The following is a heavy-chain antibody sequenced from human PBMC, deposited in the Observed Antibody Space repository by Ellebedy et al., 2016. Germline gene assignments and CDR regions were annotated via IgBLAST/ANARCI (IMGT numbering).Heavy chain of an antibody. CDR2: IYPGDSDT. CDR3: ARSSSASYYYYYGMDV. D-gene: IGHD6-6*01. V-gene: IGHV5-51*01. CDR1: GYSFTSYW. Sequence: GGSLRLSCKGSGYSFTSYWIGWVRQMPGKGLEWMGIIYPGDSDTRYSPSFQGQVTISADKSISTAYLQWSSLKASDTAMYYCARSSSASYYYYYGMDVWGQGTTVTVSS. J-gene: IGHJ6*02.